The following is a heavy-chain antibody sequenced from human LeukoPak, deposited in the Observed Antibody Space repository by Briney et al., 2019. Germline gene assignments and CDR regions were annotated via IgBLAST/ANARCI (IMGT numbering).Heavy chain of an antibody. D-gene: IGHD5/OR15-5a*01. J-gene: IGHJ4*02. CDR2: IKQDGSET. V-gene: IGHV3-7*04. CDR1: GFTFSKVW. CDR3: ARHLAGDSLYRHFDY. Sequence: GGSLRLSCAASGFTFSKVWMSWVRQAPEKGLEWVANIKQDGSETNYVDSVKGRFTISRDNAKNSLFLQMNSLRGEDTAIYYCARHLAGDSLYRHFDYWGQGALVTVSS.